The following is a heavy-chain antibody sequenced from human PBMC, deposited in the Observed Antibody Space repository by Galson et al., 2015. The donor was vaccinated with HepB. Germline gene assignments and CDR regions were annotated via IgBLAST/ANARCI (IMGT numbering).Heavy chain of an antibody. CDR1: GGSLSGHY. CDR3: ARGRDDFWNGNDDAFDI. V-gene: IGHV4-34*01. CDR2: IDNSGST. Sequence: QVQLQESGPGLVKPSETLSLTCAFYGGSLSGHYWSWIRQSPGKGLEWIGEIDNSGSTNYNPSLKSRVTISADTSKNQFSLKLTSVTAADTAVYFCARGRDDFWNGNDDAFDIWGQGTMVTVSS. J-gene: IGHJ3*02. D-gene: IGHD3-3*01.